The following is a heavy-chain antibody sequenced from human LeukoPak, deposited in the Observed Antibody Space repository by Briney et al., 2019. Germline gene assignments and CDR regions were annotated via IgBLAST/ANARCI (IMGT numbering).Heavy chain of an antibody. Sequence: ASVKVSCKASGGTFSSYAISWVRQAPGRGLEWMGGIIPIFGTANYAQKFQGRVTITADESTSTAYMELSSLRSEDTAVYYCASKYYYDSSGYYSSYDYWGQGTLVTVSS. CDR1: GGTFSSYA. V-gene: IGHV1-69*13. CDR3: ASKYYYDSSGYYSSYDY. CDR2: IIPIFGTA. D-gene: IGHD3-22*01. J-gene: IGHJ4*02.